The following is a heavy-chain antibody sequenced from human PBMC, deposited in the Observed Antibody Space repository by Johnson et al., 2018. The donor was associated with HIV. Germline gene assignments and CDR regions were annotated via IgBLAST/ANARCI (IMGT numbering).Heavy chain of an antibody. V-gene: IGHV3-30*03. D-gene: IGHD3-22*01. CDR3: AREGRHYYDSSGHAFDI. CDR2: ISYDGSNK. J-gene: IGHJ3*02. CDR1: GFTFSSYG. Sequence: QVQLVESGGGVVQPGRSLRLSCAASGFTFSSYGMHWVRQAPGKGLEWVAVISYDGSNKEYVESMKGRFTVSSDNAKNSLYLQMNSLRAEDTAVYYCAREGRHYYDSSGHAFDIWGQGTMVTVSS.